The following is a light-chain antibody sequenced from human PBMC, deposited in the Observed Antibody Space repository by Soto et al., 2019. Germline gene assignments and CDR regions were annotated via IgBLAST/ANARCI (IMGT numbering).Light chain of an antibody. CDR2: EVT. Sequence: QSPLTQPPSASGSPGQSVTIPCTGSSSDVGGYNYVSWYQQHPGKAPKLIIYEVTKRPSGVPARFSGSKSANTASLTVSGLQADDEADYYGTSFAGNTVWVFGGGTKLTVL. CDR1: SSDVGGYNY. J-gene: IGLJ3*02. V-gene: IGLV2-8*01. CDR3: TSFAGNTVWV.